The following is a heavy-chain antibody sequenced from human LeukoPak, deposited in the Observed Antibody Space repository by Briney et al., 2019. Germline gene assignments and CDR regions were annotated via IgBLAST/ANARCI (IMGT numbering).Heavy chain of an antibody. Sequence: GGSLRLSCVGSGFSNADYGMSWVRQGPGKALEGVAGIDWNGDALQYADAVKGRFTISRDNAKNPLYLQMDILRPEDTGVYYCARDFSATWYSLAYWGQGPLVTVSS. D-gene: IGHD2-21*02. J-gene: IGHJ4*02. CDR3: ARDFSATWYSLAY. V-gene: IGHV3-20*04. CDR2: IDWNGDAL. CDR1: GFSNADYG.